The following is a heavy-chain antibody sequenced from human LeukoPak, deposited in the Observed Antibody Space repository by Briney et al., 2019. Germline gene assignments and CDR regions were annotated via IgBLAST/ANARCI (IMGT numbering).Heavy chain of an antibody. D-gene: IGHD2-15*01. Sequence: ASVKVSCKASGYTFTSYYMHWVRQAPGQGLEWMGIINPSGGSTSYAQKFQGRVTMTRDTSTSTVYMELSSLRSEDTAVYYCGSSTYCSGGSCSFFDYWGQGTLVTVSS. V-gene: IGHV1-46*01. CDR3: GSSTYCSGGSCSFFDY. CDR1: GYTFTSYY. CDR2: INPSGGST. J-gene: IGHJ4*02.